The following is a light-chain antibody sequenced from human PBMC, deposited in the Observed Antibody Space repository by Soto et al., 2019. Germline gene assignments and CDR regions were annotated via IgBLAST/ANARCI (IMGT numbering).Light chain of an antibody. Sequence: SVLTQPASVSGSPGQSITISCTGTSSDVGGYNYVSWYQQHPGKAPKLMIYDVSKRPSGVSNRFSGSKSGNTASLTISGLQAEDEADYYCSSYISSSTLNVFGTGTRSPS. CDR2: DVS. CDR1: SSDVGGYNY. J-gene: IGLJ1*01. CDR3: SSYISSSTLNV. V-gene: IGLV2-14*01.